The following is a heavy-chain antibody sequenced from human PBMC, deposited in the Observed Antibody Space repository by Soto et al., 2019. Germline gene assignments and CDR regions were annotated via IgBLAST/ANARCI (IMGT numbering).Heavy chain of an antibody. D-gene: IGHD3-22*01. CDR1: GFTVSSNY. V-gene: IGHV3-53*01. CDR3: ARDRVESGYPEYFQH. J-gene: IGHJ1*01. Sequence: GGSLRLSCAASGFTVSSNYMSWVRQAPGKGLEWVSVIYSGGSTYYADSVKGRFTISRDNSKNTLYLQMNSLRAEDTAVYYCARDRVESGYPEYFQHWGQGTLVTAPQ. CDR2: IYSGGST.